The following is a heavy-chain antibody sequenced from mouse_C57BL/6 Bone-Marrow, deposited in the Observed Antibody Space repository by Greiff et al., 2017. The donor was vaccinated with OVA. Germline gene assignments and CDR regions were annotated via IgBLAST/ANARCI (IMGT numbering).Heavy chain of an antibody. J-gene: IGHJ4*01. CDR2: IYPGDGDT. CDR1: GYAFSSSW. Sequence: QVQLKQSGPELVKPGASVKISCKASGYAFSSSWMNWVKQRPGKGLEWIGRIYPGDGDTNYNGKFKGKATLTADKSSSTAYMQLSSLTSEDSAVYFCARSTVVATRDYWGQGTSVTVSS. D-gene: IGHD1-1*01. CDR3: ARSTVVATRDY. V-gene: IGHV1-82*01.